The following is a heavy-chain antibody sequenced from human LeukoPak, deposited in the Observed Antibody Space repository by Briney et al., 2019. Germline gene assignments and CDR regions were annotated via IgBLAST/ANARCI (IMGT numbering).Heavy chain of an antibody. J-gene: IGHJ4*02. CDR1: GFTFSGYS. D-gene: IGHD6-13*01. Sequence: GGSLRLSCAASGFTFSGYSMNWFRQAPGRGLEWVSYISSTSTTIYYKDSVKGRFTISRDDAKNSLYLQMNSLRAEDTAVYYCARDGSSSWWCFDYWGQGTLVTVSS. V-gene: IGHV3-48*04. CDR2: ISSTSTTI. CDR3: ARDGSSSWWCFDY.